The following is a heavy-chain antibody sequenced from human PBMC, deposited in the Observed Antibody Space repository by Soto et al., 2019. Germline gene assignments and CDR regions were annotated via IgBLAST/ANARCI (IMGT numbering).Heavy chain of an antibody. V-gene: IGHV1-18*01. J-gene: IGHJ6*02. CDR1: GYIFVNYG. CDR3: VMVDNYVTPTPQNV. CDR2: ISPYTGNT. D-gene: IGHD3-16*01. Sequence: QVQLVQSGDEVKKPGASVKVSCKASGYIFVNYGIAWVRQAPGQGLEWMGWISPYTGNTHSASKVQGRLTMTTDTSTSKSYMDMGSLTSDDTAVYYCVMVDNYVTPTPQNVLGQGTTVTVSS.